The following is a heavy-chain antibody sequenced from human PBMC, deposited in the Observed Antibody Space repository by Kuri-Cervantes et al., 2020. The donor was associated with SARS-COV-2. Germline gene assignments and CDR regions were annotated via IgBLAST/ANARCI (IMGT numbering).Heavy chain of an antibody. V-gene: IGHV4-38-2*02. CDR3: ARGRRIVVVPAASPPTLSPFDI. Sequence: GSLRLSCTVSGYSISSGYYWSWIRQPPGKGLEWIGEINHSGSTNYNPSLKSRVTISVDTSKNQFSLKLSSVTAADTAVYYCARGRRIVVVPAASPPTLSPFDIWGQGTMVTVSS. D-gene: IGHD2-2*01. CDR2: INHSGST. CDR1: GYSISSGYY. J-gene: IGHJ3*02.